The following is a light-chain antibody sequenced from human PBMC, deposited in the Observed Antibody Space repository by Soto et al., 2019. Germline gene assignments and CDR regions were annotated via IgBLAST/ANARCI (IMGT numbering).Light chain of an antibody. CDR3: QQYSSYLYT. CDR1: QCIICW. Sequence: DIQMTQSPSTLSAYVGDRVTITCRASQCIICWSALYQQKPGKAPKLLIYDASTLESGVLSRFSGSGSGTEFTLTISSLQPDDFATYYCQQYSSYLYTFGQGTRLEIK. CDR2: DAS. J-gene: IGKJ5*01. V-gene: IGKV1-5*01.